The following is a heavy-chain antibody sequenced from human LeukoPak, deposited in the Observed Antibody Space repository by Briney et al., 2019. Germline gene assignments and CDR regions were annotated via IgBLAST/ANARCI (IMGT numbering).Heavy chain of an antibody. CDR2: ISSSSSTI. V-gene: IGHV3-48*01. D-gene: IGHD3-22*01. Sequence: GGSLRLSCAASGFTFSTYSTNWVRQAPGKGLEWVSYISSSSSTIYYADSVKGRFTISRDNAKNSLYLQMNSLRAEDTAVYYCARGSTYYDSSGQVPFDYWGQGTLVTVSS. CDR1: GFTFSTYS. J-gene: IGHJ4*02. CDR3: ARGSTYYDSSGQVPFDY.